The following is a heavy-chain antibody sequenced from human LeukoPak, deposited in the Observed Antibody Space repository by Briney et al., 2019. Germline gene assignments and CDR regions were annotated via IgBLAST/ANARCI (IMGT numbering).Heavy chain of an antibody. CDR3: ARDLGYYDFWSGYSANSENWFDP. CDR2: IYTSGST. Sequence: PSETLSLTCTVSGGSISSYYWSWIRQPAGKGLEWIGRIYTSGSTNYNPSLKSRVTMSVDTSKNQFSLKLSSVTAADTAVYYCARDLGYYDFWSGYSANSENWFDPWGQGTLATVSS. V-gene: IGHV4-4*07. CDR1: GGSISSYY. J-gene: IGHJ5*02. D-gene: IGHD3-3*01.